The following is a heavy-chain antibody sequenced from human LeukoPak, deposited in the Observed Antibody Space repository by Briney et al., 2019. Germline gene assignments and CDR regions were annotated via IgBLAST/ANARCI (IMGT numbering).Heavy chain of an antibody. CDR1: GFTVSSNY. D-gene: IGHD3-3*01. CDR2: ISYDGSNK. Sequence: PGGSLRLSCAASGFTVSSNYMSWVRQAPGKGLEWVAVISYDGSNKYYADSVKGRFTISRDNSKNTLYLQMNSLRAEDTAVYYCARDQTYYDFWSGYYMDYWGQGTLVTVSS. CDR3: ARDQTYYDFWSGYYMDY. V-gene: IGHV3-30*03. J-gene: IGHJ4*02.